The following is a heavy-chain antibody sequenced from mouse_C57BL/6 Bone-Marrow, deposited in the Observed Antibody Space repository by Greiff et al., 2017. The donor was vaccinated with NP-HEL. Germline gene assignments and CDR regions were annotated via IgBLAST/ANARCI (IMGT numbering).Heavy chain of an antibody. D-gene: IGHD1-1*01. J-gene: IGHJ4*01. Sequence: EVNVVESGGGLVKPGGSLKLSCAASGFTFSSYAMSWVRQTPEKRLEWVATISDGGSYTYYSDNVKGRFTISRDNAKNNLYLQMSHLKSEDTAMYYCARDYLYGSSVVGYWGQGTSVTVSS. CDR3: ARDYLYGSSVVGY. CDR2: ISDGGSYT. V-gene: IGHV5-4*01. CDR1: GFTFSSYA.